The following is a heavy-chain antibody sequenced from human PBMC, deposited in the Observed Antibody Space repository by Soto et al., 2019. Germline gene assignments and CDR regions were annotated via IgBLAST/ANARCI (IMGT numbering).Heavy chain of an antibody. CDR2: ISSSSSYI. V-gene: IGHV3-21*01. CDR1: GLTFDDYA. J-gene: IGHJ6*02. D-gene: IGHD3-9*01. Sequence: PGGSMRLSCAASGLTFDDYAMHWVRQAPGKGLEWVSSISSSSSYIYYADSVKGRFTISRDNAKNSLYLQMSSLRAEDTAVYYCARDLSHYDILTGYYTGGMDVWGQGTTVTVSS. CDR3: ARDLSHYDILTGYYTGGMDV.